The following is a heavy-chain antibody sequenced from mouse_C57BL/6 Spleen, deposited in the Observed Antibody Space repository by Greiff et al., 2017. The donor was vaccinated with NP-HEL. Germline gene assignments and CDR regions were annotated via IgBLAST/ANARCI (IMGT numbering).Heavy chain of an antibody. CDR3: ARIPSKRYAMDY. J-gene: IGHJ4*01. V-gene: IGHV8-8*01. Sequence: QVQLMESGPGILQPSQTLSLSCSFSGFSLSTFGMGVGWIRPPSGKGLEWLARIWWDYDTYYNPALKSRLIISKDTSKNQVFLKIANVDTTDTATYYCARIPSKRYAMDYWGQGTSVTVSS. CDR2: IWWDYDT. CDR1: GFSLSTFGMG. D-gene: IGHD2-5*01.